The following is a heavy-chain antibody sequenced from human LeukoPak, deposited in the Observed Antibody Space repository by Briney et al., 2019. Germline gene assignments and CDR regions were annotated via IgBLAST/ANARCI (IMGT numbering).Heavy chain of an antibody. J-gene: IGHJ4*02. V-gene: IGHV4-4*09. D-gene: IGHD6-13*01. Sequence: PSETLSLTCTVSDGSISSYYWSWIRQPPGKGLEWIGYIYTSGSTNYNPSLKSRVTISVDTPKNQFSLKLSSVTAADTAVYYCARHLSSSSWTLGYWGQGTLVTVSS. CDR2: IYTSGST. CDR3: ARHLSSSSWTLGY. CDR1: DGSISSYY.